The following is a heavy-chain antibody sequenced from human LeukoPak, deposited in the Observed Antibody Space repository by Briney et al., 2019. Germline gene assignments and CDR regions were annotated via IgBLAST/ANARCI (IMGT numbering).Heavy chain of an antibody. CDR1: GGSISSYY. CDR2: SYYSGST. V-gene: IGHV4-59*01. D-gene: IGHD3-9*01. CDR3: ARVSNRDILTGYYMGIDY. Sequence: SETLSLTCTVSGGSISSYYWSWIRQPPGKGLEWIGYSYYSGSTNYNPSLKSRVTISVGTSKNQFSLKLSSVTAADTAVYYCARVSNRDILTGYYMGIDYWGQGTLVTVSS. J-gene: IGHJ4*02.